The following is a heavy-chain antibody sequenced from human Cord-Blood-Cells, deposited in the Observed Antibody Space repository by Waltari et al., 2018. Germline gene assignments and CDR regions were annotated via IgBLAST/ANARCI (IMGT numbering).Heavy chain of an antibody. CDR3: ARSIGVVINWFDP. V-gene: IGHV4-39*01. D-gene: IGHD3-3*01. Sequence: QLQLQESGPGLVKPSETLSLTCTVSGGSISRRSYYWGCISQPPGKGLELIGSIYYSGNTDYNPSLKIRVTISVDTSKNQFSLKLSSVTAADTAVYYCARSIGVVINWFDPWGQGTLVTVSS. CDR2: IYYSGNT. CDR1: GGSISRRSYY. J-gene: IGHJ5*02.